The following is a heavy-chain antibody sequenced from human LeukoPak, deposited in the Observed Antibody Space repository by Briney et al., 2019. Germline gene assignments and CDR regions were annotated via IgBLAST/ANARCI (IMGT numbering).Heavy chain of an antibody. CDR1: GGSISSYY. CDR3: ARDYKYYGSGSNYYYGMDV. Sequence: SETLSLTCTVSGGSISSYYWSWIRQPPGKGLEWGGYIYYSGSTNYNPSLKSRVTISVDTSNNQFSLKLSSVPAADTAVYYCARDYKYYGSGSNYYYGMDVWGQGTTVTVSS. V-gene: IGHV4-59*01. J-gene: IGHJ6*02. D-gene: IGHD3-10*01. CDR2: IYYSGST.